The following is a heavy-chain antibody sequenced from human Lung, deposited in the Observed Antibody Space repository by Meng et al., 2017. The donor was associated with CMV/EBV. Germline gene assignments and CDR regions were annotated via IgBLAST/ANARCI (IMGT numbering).Heavy chain of an antibody. CDR1: GGSFSGFH. Sequence: SETXSLXCAVSGGSFSGFHWSWIRQPPGKGLEWIGEVNHSGGASYSPSLKNRVTISVDPSKNQFSLRLMSVTAADTAVYYCARLNNRITVFGVPITEGYFQHWXHGTXVTVDS. CDR2: VNHSGGA. CDR3: ARLNNRITVFGVPITEGYFQH. J-gene: IGHJ1*01. V-gene: IGHV4-34*01. D-gene: IGHD3-3*01.